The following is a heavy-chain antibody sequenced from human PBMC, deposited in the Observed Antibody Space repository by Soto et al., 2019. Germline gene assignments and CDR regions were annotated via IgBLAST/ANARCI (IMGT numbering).Heavy chain of an antibody. CDR2: INHSGST. V-gene: IGHV4-34*01. J-gene: IGHJ4*02. CDR3: ARGYGRTFDY. CDR1: GGSLSGYY. D-gene: IGHD3-10*01. Sequence: QVQLQQWGAGLLKPSETLSLTCAVYGGSLSGYYWSWIREAPGKGLEWIGEINHSGSTNYNPSLTSRVTISVDTSKNHFSLKLSAVTAADTAIYYCARGYGRTFDYWGQGTLVTVSS.